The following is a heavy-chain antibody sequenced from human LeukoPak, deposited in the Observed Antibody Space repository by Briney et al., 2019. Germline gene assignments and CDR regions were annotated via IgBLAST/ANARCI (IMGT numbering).Heavy chain of an antibody. J-gene: IGHJ2*01. CDR1: GGSISSDNYY. Sequence: SETLSLTCTVSGGSISSDNYYWSWIRQPAGKGLEWIGRIYTSGSTNYNPSLKSRVTMSLDTSKNQFSLNLSSVTAADTAVYYCAKHPWFGELWYFDLWGRGTLVTVSS. CDR2: IYTSGST. V-gene: IGHV4-61*02. D-gene: IGHD3-10*01. CDR3: AKHPWFGELWYFDL.